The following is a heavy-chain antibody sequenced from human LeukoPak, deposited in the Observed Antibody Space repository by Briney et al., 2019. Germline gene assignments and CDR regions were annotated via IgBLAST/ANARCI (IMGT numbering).Heavy chain of an antibody. CDR2: ISIGSTYI. CDR3: VGSDTIGYTPGEWAYWYFDL. CDR1: GITFSRYS. Sequence: PGGSLRLSCAASGITFSRYSMNWVRQAPGKGLEWVSSISIGSTYIYYADSVKGRFTISRDNAKNSLYLQMNSLRAEDTAVYYCVGSDTIGYTPGEWAYWYFDLWGRGTLVTVSS. J-gene: IGHJ2*01. V-gene: IGHV3-21*01. D-gene: IGHD3-16*02.